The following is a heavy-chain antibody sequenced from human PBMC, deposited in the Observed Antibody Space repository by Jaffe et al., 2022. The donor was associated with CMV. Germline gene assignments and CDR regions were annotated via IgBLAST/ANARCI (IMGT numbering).Heavy chain of an antibody. D-gene: IGHD3-22*01. Sequence: QLQLQESGPGLVKPSETLSLTCTVSGGSISSSSYYWGWIRQPPGKGLEWIGSIYYSGSTYYNPSLKSRVTISVDTSKNQFSLKLSSVTAADTAVYYCARVRRYYDSSGYYLDYWGQGTLVTVSS. CDR3: ARVRRYYDSSGYYLDY. CDR1: GGSISSSSYY. CDR2: IYYSGST. V-gene: IGHV4-39*01. J-gene: IGHJ4*02.